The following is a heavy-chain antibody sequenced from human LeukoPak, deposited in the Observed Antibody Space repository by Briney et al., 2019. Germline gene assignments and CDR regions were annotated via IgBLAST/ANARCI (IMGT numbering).Heavy chain of an antibody. D-gene: IGHD3-22*01. Sequence: SETLSLTCTVSGGSISSSSYYWGWIRQPPGKGLEWIGNIYYSGSTHYNPSLKSRVTISVDTSKNQFSLKLTSVTAADTAVYYCARDFSASSGYPTYFASWGQGTLVTVSS. J-gene: IGHJ4*02. CDR1: GGSISSSSYY. V-gene: IGHV4-39*07. CDR3: ARDFSASSGYPTYFAS. CDR2: IYYSGST.